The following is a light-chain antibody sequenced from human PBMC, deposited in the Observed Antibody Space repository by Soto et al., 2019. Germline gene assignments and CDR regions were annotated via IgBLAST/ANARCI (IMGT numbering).Light chain of an antibody. CDR1: SSNIGSNT. Sequence: QSVLTQPPAASGTPGQRITISCSGSSSNIGSNTVNWYQQLPGTAPKLLIHGKNYRPSGVPDRFSGSKSDTSASLAISGLQSEDEAEYYCAAWVDSLNGYVFGTGTKVTVL. CDR3: AAWVDSLNGYV. V-gene: IGLV1-44*01. J-gene: IGLJ1*01. CDR2: GKN.